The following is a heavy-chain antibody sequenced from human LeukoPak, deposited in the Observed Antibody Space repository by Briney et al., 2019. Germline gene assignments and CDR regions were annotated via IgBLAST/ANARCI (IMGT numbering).Heavy chain of an antibody. CDR2: ISGSGGST. J-gene: IGHJ6*02. Sequence: GGSLRLSCAASGFTFSSYAMSWVRQAPGKGLEWVSAISGSGGSTYYADSVKGRFTISRDNSKNTLYLQMNSPRAEDTAVYYCAKPTMGATTPGMDVWGQGTTVTVSS. CDR1: GFTFSSYA. CDR3: AKPTMGATTPGMDV. V-gene: IGHV3-23*01. D-gene: IGHD1-26*01.